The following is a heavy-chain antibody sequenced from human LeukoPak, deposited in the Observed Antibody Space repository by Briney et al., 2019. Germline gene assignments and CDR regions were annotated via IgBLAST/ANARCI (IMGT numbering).Heavy chain of an antibody. J-gene: IGHJ4*02. CDR2: INPNSGGT. CDR3: VEAVAGTYFDY. V-gene: IGHV1-2*02. CDR1: EYTFTGYY. D-gene: IGHD6-19*01. Sequence: RASVKVSCKASEYTFTGYYMHWVRQAPGQGLEWMGWINPNSGGTNYAQKFQGRVTMTRDTSISTAYMELSRLRSDDTAVYYCVEAVAGTYFDYWGQGTLVTVSS.